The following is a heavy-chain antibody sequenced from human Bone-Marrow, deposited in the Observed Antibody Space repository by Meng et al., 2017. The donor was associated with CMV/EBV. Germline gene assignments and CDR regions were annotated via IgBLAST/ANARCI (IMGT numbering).Heavy chain of an antibody. CDR3: ARGSTGWGV. CDR2: IYYSGST. J-gene: IGHJ6*02. V-gene: IGHV4-34*01. Sequence: SETLSLTCDVYGGSLSNYYWSWIRQPPGKRLEWIGTIYYSGSTYYNPSLKSRVTISVDTSKNQLSLKLSSVTAADTAVYYCARGSTGWGVWGQGTTVAVSS. D-gene: IGHD1-1*01. CDR1: GGSLSNYY.